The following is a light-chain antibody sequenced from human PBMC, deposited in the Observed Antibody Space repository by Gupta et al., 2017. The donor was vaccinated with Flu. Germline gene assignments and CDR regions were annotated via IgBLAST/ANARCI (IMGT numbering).Light chain of an antibody. J-gene: IGLJ1*01. CDR2: DDA. Sequence: SYPLTQPPSISVAPGQTARLACGGTNVRSESVHWYQQKAGQAPVLVVSDDASRPSGIPERFSGSNSGNTATLTITSVEAGDEADYFCKVWDTASDQPVFGTGTKVTVL. CDR3: KVWDTASDQPV. CDR1: NVRSES. V-gene: IGLV3-21*02.